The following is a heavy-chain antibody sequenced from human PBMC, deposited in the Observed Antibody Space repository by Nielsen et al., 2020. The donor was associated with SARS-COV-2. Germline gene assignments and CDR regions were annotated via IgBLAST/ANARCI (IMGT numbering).Heavy chain of an antibody. Sequence: GESLKISCKVSGYNFASLWIGWVRQMPGKGLERLGIIFPHDLETVYSPSFQGQVTISAAKSSNIAYLQWSSLKATNTATYYCARLRSGNYFVDSWGQGTQVAVSS. D-gene: IGHD3-9*01. CDR2: IFPHDLET. CDR1: GYNFASLW. CDR3: ARLRSGNYFVDS. V-gene: IGHV5-51*01. J-gene: IGHJ4*02.